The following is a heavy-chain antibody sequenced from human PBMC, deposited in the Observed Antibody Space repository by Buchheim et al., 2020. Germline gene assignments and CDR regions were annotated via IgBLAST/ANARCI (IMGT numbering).Heavy chain of an antibody. J-gene: IGHJ4*02. V-gene: IGHV3-30*18. CDR1: GFTFSSYG. CDR2: ISYDGSNK. CDR3: AKDLGSDFWSGYYMDY. D-gene: IGHD3-3*01. Sequence: QVQLVESGGGVVQPGRSLRLSCAASGFTFSSYGMHWVRQAPGKGLEWVAVISYDGSNKYCADSVKGRFTISRDNSKNTLYLQMNSLRAEDTAVYYCAKDLGSDFWSGYYMDYWGQGTL.